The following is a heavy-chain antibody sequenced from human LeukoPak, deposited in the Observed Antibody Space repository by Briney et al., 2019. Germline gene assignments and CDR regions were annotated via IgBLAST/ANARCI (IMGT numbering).Heavy chain of an antibody. CDR3: ASLKNRAMDV. CDR1: GGSISTSNYY. J-gene: IGHJ6*03. V-gene: IGHV4-61*05. D-gene: IGHD1/OR15-1a*01. CDR2: IYYSGST. Sequence: SETLSLTCTVSGGSISTSNYYWGWIRQPPGKGLEWIGYIYYSGSTNYNPSLKSRVTISVDTSKNQFSLKLSSVTAADTAVYYCASLKNRAMDVWGKGTTVTISS.